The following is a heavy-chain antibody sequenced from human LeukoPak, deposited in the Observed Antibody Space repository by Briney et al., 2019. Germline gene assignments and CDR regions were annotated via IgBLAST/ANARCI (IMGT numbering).Heavy chain of an antibody. CDR2: IDPSDSDT. CDR1: GSSFTSYW. J-gene: IGHJ4*02. V-gene: IGHV5-51*01. D-gene: IGHD5-18*01. Sequence: GESLKISCQASGSSFTSYWIGWVRQLPGKGLEWMGIIDPSDSDTRYTPSFQGQVTISADKSLTTAYLQWNSLKASDSAMYYCARQTAMGRSGDHWGQGTLVTVSS. CDR3: ARQTAMGRSGDH.